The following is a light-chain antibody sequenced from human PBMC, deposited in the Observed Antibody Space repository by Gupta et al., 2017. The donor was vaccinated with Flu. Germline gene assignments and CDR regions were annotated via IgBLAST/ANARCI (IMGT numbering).Light chain of an antibody. CDR2: YAS. V-gene: IGKV6-21*01. CDR1: QTIGSN. J-gene: IGKJ5*01. Sequence: EKVTITCPASQTIGSNLHWYQQKPDQSPKLLIKYASQCSSGVPSRFSGNGSGTDFTLTINSVEAEDAATYYCHQSSSLPITCGQGTRLEIK. CDR3: HQSSSLPIT.